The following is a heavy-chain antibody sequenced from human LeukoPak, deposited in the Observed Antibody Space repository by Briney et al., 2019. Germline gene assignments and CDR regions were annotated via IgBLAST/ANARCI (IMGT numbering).Heavy chain of an antibody. CDR3: ASNDEYFQH. J-gene: IGHJ1*01. CDR2: IYYSTST. Sequence: SETLSLTCSVSGGSISSYYWSWIRQPPGKGLEWIGYIYYSTSTNYNPSLKSRVTISVDTSKNQFSLELSSVTAADTAVYYCASNDEYFQHWGQGTLVTVSS. V-gene: IGHV4-59*01. CDR1: GGSISSYY.